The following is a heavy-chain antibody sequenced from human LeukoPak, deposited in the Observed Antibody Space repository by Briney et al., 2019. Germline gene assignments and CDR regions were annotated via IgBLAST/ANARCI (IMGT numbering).Heavy chain of an antibody. D-gene: IGHD3-22*01. CDR2: IYYSGST. Sequence: SETLSLTCTVSGGSVSSGSYYWSWIRQPPGKGLEWIGCIYYSGSTNYNPSLKSRVTISVDTSKNQFSLKLSSVTAADTAVYYCASHIPNYYDSSGYFDYWGQGTLVTVSS. V-gene: IGHV4-61*01. J-gene: IGHJ4*02. CDR1: GGSVSSGSYY. CDR3: ASHIPNYYDSSGYFDY.